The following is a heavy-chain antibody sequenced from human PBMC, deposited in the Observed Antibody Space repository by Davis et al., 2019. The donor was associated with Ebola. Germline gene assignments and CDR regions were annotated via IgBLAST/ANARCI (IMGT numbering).Heavy chain of an antibody. J-gene: IGHJ5*02. Sequence: SETLSLTCTVSGGSISSYYWSWIRQPPGKRLEWIGWLYYSGNTDYTPSLKSRVTISVDTSKNQFSLNLISVTAADTAVYYCARGSQEWLVLRGWFDPWGQGTLVIVSS. CDR2: LYYSGNT. CDR1: GGSISSYY. V-gene: IGHV4-59*12. CDR3: ARGSQEWLVLRGWFDP. D-gene: IGHD6-19*01.